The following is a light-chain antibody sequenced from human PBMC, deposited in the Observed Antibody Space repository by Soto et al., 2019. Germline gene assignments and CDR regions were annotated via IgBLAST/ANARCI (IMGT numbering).Light chain of an antibody. V-gene: IGKV3-15*01. CDR1: QTIDNT. CDR2: DAS. J-gene: IGKJ2*01. CDR3: QHYNYWTYT. Sequence: EVVRTQSPATLSVSLGDRATLSCRASQTIDNTLAWYQRKPGQAPRILIYDASTRATGVPARFSGSGSGTDFNLTISRLQSEDFAVYDCQHYNYWTYTFGQGTQLEI.